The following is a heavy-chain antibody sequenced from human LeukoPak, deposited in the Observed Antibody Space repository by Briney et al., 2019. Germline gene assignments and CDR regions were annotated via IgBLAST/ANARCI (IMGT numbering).Heavy chain of an antibody. CDR1: GFTVSSNY. CDR3: ARVGDYYDSEGLDY. D-gene: IGHD3-22*01. Sequence: GGSLRLSCAASGFTVSSNYMSWVRQAPGKGLEWVSVIYSGGSTYYADSVKGRFTISRDNSKNALYLQMNSLRAEDTAVYYCARVGDYYDSEGLDYWGQGTLVTVSS. V-gene: IGHV3-53*01. J-gene: IGHJ4*02. CDR2: IYSGGST.